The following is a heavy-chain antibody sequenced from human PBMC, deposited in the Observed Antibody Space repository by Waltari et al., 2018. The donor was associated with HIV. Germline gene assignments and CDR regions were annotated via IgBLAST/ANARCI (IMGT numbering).Heavy chain of an antibody. CDR3: VRAGLEDRLQFLDM. CDR1: VNTLTVYY. Sequence: QVVLVQSGAEGTQPGDSVKISWKTCVNTLTVYYMHWVRQAPGQGLEWMGMIFPSGSGTEYSGHFRDRLSLTMDTSTGTVYMELSNLRPDDTAVYFCVRAGLEDRLQFLDMWGQGTPVSVAS. D-gene: IGHD2-21*02. V-gene: IGHV1-46*01. CDR2: IFPSGSGT. J-gene: IGHJ4*02.